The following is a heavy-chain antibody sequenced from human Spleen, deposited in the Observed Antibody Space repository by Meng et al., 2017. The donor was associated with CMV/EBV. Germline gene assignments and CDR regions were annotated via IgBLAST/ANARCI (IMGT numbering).Heavy chain of an antibody. CDR3: VRDQSDTDYVSARY. D-gene: IGHD4-17*01. V-gene: IGHV3-7*01. CDR2: IKQDGSEK. CDR1: GFTFSSYW. J-gene: IGHJ1*01. Sequence: GESLKISCAASGFTFSSYWMSWVRQAPGKGLEWVANIKQDGSEKYYVDSVKGRFTISRENAKNSLYLQMSTLRAEDTAVYFCVRDQSDTDYVSARYWGQGTLVTVSS.